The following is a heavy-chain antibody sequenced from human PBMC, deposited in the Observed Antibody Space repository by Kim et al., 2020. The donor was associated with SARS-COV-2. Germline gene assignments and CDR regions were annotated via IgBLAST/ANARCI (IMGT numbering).Heavy chain of an antibody. CDR2: INPSGGST. V-gene: IGHV1-46*01. CDR1: GYTFTSYY. CDR3: ARDYLFGAAAAGLYYYYGMDV. J-gene: IGHJ6*02. D-gene: IGHD6-13*01. Sequence: ASVKVSCKASGYTFTSYYMHWVRQAPGQGLEWMGIINPSGGSTSYAQKFQGRVTMTRDTSTSTVYMELSSLRSEDTAVYYCARDYLFGAAAAGLYYYYGMDVWGQGTTVTVSS.